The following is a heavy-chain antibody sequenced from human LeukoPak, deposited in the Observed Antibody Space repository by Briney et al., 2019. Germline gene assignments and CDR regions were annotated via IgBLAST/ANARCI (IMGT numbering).Heavy chain of an antibody. CDR1: GSTFSSYG. CDR2: ISYDGSNE. J-gene: IGHJ6*04. CDR3: AELGITMIGGV. D-gene: IGHD3-10*02. Sequence: GGSLRLSCAASGSTFSSYGMHWVRQAPDRGLEWVAVISYDGSNEYYADSVKGRFTISRDNSKDTLYLQMNSLRAEDTAVYYCAELGITMIGGVWGKGTTVTISS. V-gene: IGHV3-30*18.